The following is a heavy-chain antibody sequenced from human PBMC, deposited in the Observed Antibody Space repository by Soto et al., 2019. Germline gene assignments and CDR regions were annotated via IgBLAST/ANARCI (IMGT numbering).Heavy chain of an antibody. J-gene: IGHJ4*02. V-gene: IGHV4-34*01. CDR3: SGRNRYCSSTSCSLDY. CDR1: GGSFSGYY. CDR2: INHSGST. Sequence: SETLSLTCAVYGGSFSGYYWSWIRQPPGKGLEWIGEINHSGSTNYNPSLKSRVTISVDTSKNQFSLKLSSVTAADTAVYYCSGRNRYCSSTSCSLDYWGQGTLVTVSS. D-gene: IGHD2-2*01.